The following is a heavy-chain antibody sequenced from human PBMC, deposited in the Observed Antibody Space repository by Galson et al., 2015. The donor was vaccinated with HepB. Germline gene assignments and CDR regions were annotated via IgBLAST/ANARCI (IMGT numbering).Heavy chain of an antibody. CDR2: INPDGSDR. CDR1: GFHFGSYW. Sequence: SLRLSCAASGFHFGSYWMSWVCQAPGKGLEWVANINPDGSDRYCVDSVKGRFTISRDNANNSLYLQMNSLRAEDTAVYYCARDAFSAADDYWGQGTLVTVSS. J-gene: IGHJ4*02. CDR3: ARDAFSAADDY. V-gene: IGHV3-7*01. D-gene: IGHD6-13*01.